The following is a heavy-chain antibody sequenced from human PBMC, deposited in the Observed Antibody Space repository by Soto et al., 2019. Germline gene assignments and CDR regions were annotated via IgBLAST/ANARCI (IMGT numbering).Heavy chain of an antibody. D-gene: IGHD3-9*01. V-gene: IGHV3-23*01. CDR2: ISGSGGST. J-gene: IGHJ4*02. CDR3: AKDRPDYDILTGYYAPRSLDTAAAVAFDY. Sequence: GKGLEWVSDISGSGGSTYYEDSVKGRFTISRYNSKNTLYLQMNSLRAEDTAVYYCAKDRPDYDILTGYYAPRSLDTAAAVAFDYCGQRT.